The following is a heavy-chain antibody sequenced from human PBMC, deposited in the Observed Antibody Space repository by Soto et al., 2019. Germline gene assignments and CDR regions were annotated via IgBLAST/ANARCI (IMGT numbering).Heavy chain of an antibody. D-gene: IGHD4-17*01. CDR3: VSDYGDSKLDG. Sequence: QVQLVESGGGVVQPERSLGLSCVASGFIFNRYSMHWVRQAPGKGLEWVAVIWYDGSKKYYADSVKGRFTISRDNSKNTAFLPMNSLRVDDTAVYYCVSDYGDSKLDGWGQGTPVTVSS. CDR1: GFIFNRYS. CDR2: IWYDGSKK. V-gene: IGHV3-33*01. J-gene: IGHJ4*02.